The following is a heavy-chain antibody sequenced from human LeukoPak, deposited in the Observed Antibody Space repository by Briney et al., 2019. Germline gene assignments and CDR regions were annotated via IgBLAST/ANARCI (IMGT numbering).Heavy chain of an antibody. CDR1: GGSISSSSYY. V-gene: IGHV4-39*01. Sequence: SETLSLTCIVSGGSISSSSYYWGWIRQPPGKGLEWIGSIYYSGSTYYNPSLKSRVTISVDTSKNQFSLKLSSVTAADTAVYYCARQVQLVQDFDYWGQGTLVTVSS. J-gene: IGHJ4*02. D-gene: IGHD1-1*01. CDR3: ARQVQLVQDFDY. CDR2: IYYSGST.